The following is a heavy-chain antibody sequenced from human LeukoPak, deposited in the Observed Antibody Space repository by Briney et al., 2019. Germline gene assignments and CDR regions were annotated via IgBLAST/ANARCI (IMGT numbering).Heavy chain of an antibody. Sequence: KPSETLSLTCAVYGGSFSGYYWSWIRQPPGKGLEWIGEINHSGSTNYNPSLKSRVTISVDTSKNQFSLKLSSVTAADTAVYYCARARFTFLRRANWFDPWGQGTLVTVSS. CDR1: GGSFSGYY. V-gene: IGHV4-34*01. D-gene: IGHD2/OR15-2a*01. CDR2: INHSGST. CDR3: ARARFTFLRRANWFDP. J-gene: IGHJ5*02.